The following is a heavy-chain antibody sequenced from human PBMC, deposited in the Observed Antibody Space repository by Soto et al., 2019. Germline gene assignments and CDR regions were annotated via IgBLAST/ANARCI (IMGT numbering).Heavy chain of an antibody. CDR1: GFTFSSYA. CDR2: ISGSGGST. D-gene: IGHD3-3*01. J-gene: IGHJ6*04. Sequence: GGSLRLSCAASGFTFSSYAMSWVRQAPGKGLEWVSAISGSGGSTYYADSVKGRFTISRDNSKNTLYLQMNSLRAEDTAVYYCAKRKLRFFEWLLSGLDVWGKGTPVTVSS. CDR3: AKRKLRFFEWLLSGLDV. V-gene: IGHV3-23*01.